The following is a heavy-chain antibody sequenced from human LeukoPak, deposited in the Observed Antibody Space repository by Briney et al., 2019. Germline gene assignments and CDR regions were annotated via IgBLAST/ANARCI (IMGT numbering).Heavy chain of an antibody. CDR2: IWYDGSNK. J-gene: IGHJ4*02. Sequence: GGSLRLSCAASGFTVSSNYMSWVRQAPGKGLEWVAVIWYDGSNKYYADSVKGRFTISRDNSKNTLYLQMNGLRAEDTAVYYCARDSIAVAGLDYWGQGTLVTVSS. CDR1: GFTVSSNY. CDR3: ARDSIAVAGLDY. V-gene: IGHV3-33*08. D-gene: IGHD6-19*01.